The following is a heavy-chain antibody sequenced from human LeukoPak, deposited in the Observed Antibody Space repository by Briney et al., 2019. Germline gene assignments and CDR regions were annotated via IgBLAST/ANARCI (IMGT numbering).Heavy chain of an antibody. CDR2: INPHSGGT. V-gene: IGHV1-2*02. CDR1: GYTFTGYY. Sequence: ASVKVSCTASGYTFTGYYMHWVRQAPGQGLEWMGWINPHSGGTNYAQKFQGRVTMTRDTSISTAYMELSRLSSDDTAVYYCATQSSGFYSHFDYWGQGTLVTVSS. J-gene: IGHJ4*02. CDR3: ATQSSGFYSHFDY. D-gene: IGHD3-22*01.